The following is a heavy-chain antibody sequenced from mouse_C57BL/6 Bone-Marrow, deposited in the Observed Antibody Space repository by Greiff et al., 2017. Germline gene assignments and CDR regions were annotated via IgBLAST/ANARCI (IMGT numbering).Heavy chain of an antibody. CDR1: GYTFTSYW. CDR2: INPSSGYT. J-gene: IGHJ4*01. Sequence: VQLQQSGAELAKPGASVKLSCKASGYTFTSYWMHWVKQRPGQGLEWIGYINPSSGYTKYNQKFKDTATLTADKSSSTAYMQLSSLTYEDSAVYYCARGDYWGQGTAVTVSS. V-gene: IGHV1-7*01. CDR3: ARGDY.